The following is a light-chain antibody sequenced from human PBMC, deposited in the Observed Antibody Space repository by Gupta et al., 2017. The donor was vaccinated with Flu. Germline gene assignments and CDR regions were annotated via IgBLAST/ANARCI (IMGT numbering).Light chain of an antibody. CDR2: AAS. J-gene: IGKJ4*01. CDR1: QGIRGY. CDR3: QQYYSYPLT. Sequence: AIRMTQSPSSFSASTGDRVTITCRTSQGIRGYLAWYQQKPGKAPKLLIYAASTLQSGVPSRFSGSGSGTDFTLTISCLQSEDFATYYCQQYYSYPLTFGGGTKAEIK. V-gene: IGKV1-8*01.